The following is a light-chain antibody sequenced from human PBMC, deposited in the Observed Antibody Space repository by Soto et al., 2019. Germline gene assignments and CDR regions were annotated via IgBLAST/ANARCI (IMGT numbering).Light chain of an antibody. V-gene: IGLV1-44*01. CDR3: AAWDDSLNGRV. J-gene: IGLJ3*02. Sequence: QAVLTQPPSASGTPGQRVTISCSGSSSNIGSNTVTWYQQLPGTAPKLLFYTDNQRPSGVPGRFSGSKSGTSASLAISGLQSEDEAEYYCAAWDDSLNGRVFGGGTKVTVL. CDR1: SSNIGSNT. CDR2: TDN.